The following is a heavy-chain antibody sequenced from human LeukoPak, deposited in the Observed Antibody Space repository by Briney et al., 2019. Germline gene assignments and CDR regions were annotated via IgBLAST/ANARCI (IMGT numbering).Heavy chain of an antibody. V-gene: IGHV4-59*08. D-gene: IGHD3-22*01. CDR3: ARHVYYDSSGYFDYYFDY. CDR2: YYYSGST. Sequence: SETLSLPCTVSGGPNPSHYWPWIRQPTGRALVGIGYYYYSGSTNYNPSLKSRVAISVDTSKNQFSLKLSSVTAADTAVYYCARHVYYDSSGYFDYYFDYWGQGTLVTVSS. J-gene: IGHJ4*02. CDR1: GGPNPSHY.